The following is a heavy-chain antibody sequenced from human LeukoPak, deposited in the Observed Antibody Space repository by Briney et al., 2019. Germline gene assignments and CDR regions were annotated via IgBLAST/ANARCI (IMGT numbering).Heavy chain of an antibody. CDR1: GYTLTELS. Sequence: ASVEVSCKVSGYTLTELSMHWVRQAPGKGLEWMGGFDPEDGETIYAQKFQGRVTMTTDTSTSTAYMELRSLRSDDTAVYYCARDLITFGGVIVEWGQGTLVTVSS. CDR3: ARDLITFGGVIVE. J-gene: IGHJ4*02. D-gene: IGHD3-16*02. CDR2: FDPEDGET. V-gene: IGHV1-24*01.